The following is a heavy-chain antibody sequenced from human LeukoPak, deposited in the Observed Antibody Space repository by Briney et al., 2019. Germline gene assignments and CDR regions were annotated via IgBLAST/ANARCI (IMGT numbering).Heavy chain of an antibody. Sequence: GGSLRLSCAASGFTFSGSAMHWVRQASGKGLEWVGRIRSKANSYATAYAASVKGRFTISRDDSKNTAYLQMNSLKTEDTAVYYCTRPGSSSWYKTDDASDIWGQGTMVTVSS. CDR2: IRSKANSYAT. CDR1: GFTFSGSA. D-gene: IGHD6-13*01. CDR3: TRPGSSSWYKTDDASDI. V-gene: IGHV3-73*01. J-gene: IGHJ3*02.